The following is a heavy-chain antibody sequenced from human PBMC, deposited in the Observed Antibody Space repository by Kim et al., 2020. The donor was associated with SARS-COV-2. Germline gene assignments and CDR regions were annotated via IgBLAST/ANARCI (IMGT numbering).Heavy chain of an antibody. CDR1: GFTFSSYA. CDR3: AKGPPLRREWLSHFDH. D-gene: IGHD3-3*01. Sequence: GGSLRLSCAASGFTFSSYAMSWVRQAPGKGLEWVSAISGSGGSTYYADSVKGRFTISRDNSKNTLYLQMNSLRAEDTAVYYCAKGPPLRREWLSHFDHWGRGTLVTVSS. J-gene: IGHJ4*02. V-gene: IGHV3-23*01. CDR2: ISGSGGST.